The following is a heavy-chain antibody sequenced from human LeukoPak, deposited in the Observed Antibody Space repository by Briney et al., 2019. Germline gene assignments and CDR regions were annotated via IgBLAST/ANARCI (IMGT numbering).Heavy chain of an antibody. CDR1: GYTFTSYD. J-gene: IGHJ6*02. CDR3: ARGGTSLYYYGSGSYYNTPQREGYYGMDV. D-gene: IGHD3-10*01. Sequence: ASVKVSCKASGYTFTSYDINWVRQATGQGLEWMGWMNPNSGNTGYAQTFQCRVTMTRNTSISTAYMELSSLRSEDTAVYYCARGGTSLYYYGSGSYYNTPQREGYYGMDVWGQGTTVTVSS. CDR2: MNPNSGNT. V-gene: IGHV1-8*01.